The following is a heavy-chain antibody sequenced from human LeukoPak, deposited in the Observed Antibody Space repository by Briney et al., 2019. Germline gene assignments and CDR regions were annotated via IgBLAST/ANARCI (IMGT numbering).Heavy chain of an antibody. D-gene: IGHD3-22*01. CDR3: ARDRDYYDSSGYYYFDY. CDR2: IYSGGST. J-gene: IGHJ4*02. Sequence: QPGGSLRLSCAASGFTVSSNYMSWVRQAPGKGLEWVSVIYSGGSTYYADSVKGRFTISRDDSKNTLYLQMNSLRAEDTAVYYCARDRDYYDSSGYYYFDYWGQGTLVTVSS. CDR1: GFTVSSNY. V-gene: IGHV3-53*01.